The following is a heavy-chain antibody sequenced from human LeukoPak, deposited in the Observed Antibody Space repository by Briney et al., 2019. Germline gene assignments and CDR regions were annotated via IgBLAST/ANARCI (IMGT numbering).Heavy chain of an antibody. Sequence: PSETLSLTCTVSGGSISSYYWSWIRQLAGKGLEWIGRIYTSGSTNYNPSLKSRVTMSVDTSKNQFSLKLSSVTAEDKAVYYCARQDISGWCLLGYWGQGTLVTVSS. J-gene: IGHJ4*02. D-gene: IGHD6-19*01. CDR1: GGSISSYY. CDR2: IYTSGST. V-gene: IGHV4-4*07. CDR3: ARQDISGWCLLGY.